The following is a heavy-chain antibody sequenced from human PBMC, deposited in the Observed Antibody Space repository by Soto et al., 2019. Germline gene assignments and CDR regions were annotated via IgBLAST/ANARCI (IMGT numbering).Heavy chain of an antibody. CDR2: IYYSGST. J-gene: IGHJ5*02. Sequence: SETLSLTCTVSGGSISRSSYYWGWVPQPPGKGLEWIGSIYYSGSTYYNPSLKSRVTISVDTSKNQFSLKLSSVTAADTAVYYCARHDREALWFDPWGQGTLVTVSS. V-gene: IGHV4-39*01. CDR3: ARHDREALWFDP. CDR1: GGSISRSSYY. D-gene: IGHD1-26*01.